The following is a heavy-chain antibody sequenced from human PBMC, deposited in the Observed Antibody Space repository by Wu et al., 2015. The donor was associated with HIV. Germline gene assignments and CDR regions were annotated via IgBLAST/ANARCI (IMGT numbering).Heavy chain of an antibody. D-gene: IGHD3-10*01. J-gene: IGHJ6*02. CDR2: VIPFLGTA. Sequence: QVQLVQSDAEVKKPGSSVKVSCKVSGGTFNTYAMTWVRQAPGQGLEWLGRVIPFLGTANYAQKFQGRVTITTDESTSTAYMELSSLRSEDTAVYYCARDRGPGYYYYGMDVWGQGTTVTVS. CDR1: GGTFNTYA. CDR3: ARDRGPGYYYYGMDV. V-gene: IGHV1-69*11.